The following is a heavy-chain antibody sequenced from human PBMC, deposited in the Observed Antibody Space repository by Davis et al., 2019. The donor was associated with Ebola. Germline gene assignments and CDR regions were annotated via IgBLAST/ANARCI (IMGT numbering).Heavy chain of an antibody. CDR3: ARVVVAATREVGGYMDV. Sequence: SVKVSCKASGGTFSSYAISWVRQAPGQGLEWMGGIIPIFGTANYAQKFQGRVTITADESTSTAYMELSSLRSEDTAVYYCARVVVAATREVGGYMDVWGKGTTVTVSS. CDR2: IIPIFGTA. D-gene: IGHD2-15*01. CDR1: GGTFSSYA. V-gene: IGHV1-69*13. J-gene: IGHJ6*03.